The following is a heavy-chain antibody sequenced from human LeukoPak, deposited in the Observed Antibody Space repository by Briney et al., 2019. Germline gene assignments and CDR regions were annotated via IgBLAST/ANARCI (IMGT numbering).Heavy chain of an antibody. J-gene: IGHJ4*02. Sequence: GGSLRLSCAASGFTFSSYAMNWVRQTPGKGLEWVSSISSSGTYIYFADSVKGRFTISRDNAKNSLYLQMNSLRAEDTAVYYCARDPSEASHPYYFDYWSQGTLVTVSS. V-gene: IGHV3-21*01. CDR1: GFTFSSYA. CDR2: ISSSGTYI. CDR3: ARDPSEASHPYYFDY.